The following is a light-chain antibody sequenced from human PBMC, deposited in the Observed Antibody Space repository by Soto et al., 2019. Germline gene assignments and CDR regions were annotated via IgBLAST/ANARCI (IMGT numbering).Light chain of an antibody. CDR2: EVS. CDR1: TSDVGGYNS. Sequence: QSVLTQPPSASGSPGQSVTISCTGTTSDVGGYNSVSWYQHHPGIAPKLMIYEVSKRPSGVPDRFSASKSGNTASLTVSGLQAEDEADYYCSSYAGSNNLVFGGGTKLTVL. J-gene: IGLJ2*01. CDR3: SSYAGSNNLV. V-gene: IGLV2-8*01.